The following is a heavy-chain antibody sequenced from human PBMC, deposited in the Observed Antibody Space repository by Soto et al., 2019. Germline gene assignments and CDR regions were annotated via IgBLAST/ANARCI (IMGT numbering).Heavy chain of an antibody. Sequence: EVQLLESVGGLVQPGGSLRLSCAASGFTFSSYAMSWVRQAPGNVLEWVSAISGSGGSTYDADSVKGRFTISRDNSKNTLYLQMNSLRAEDTAVYYCANSTRPSPGVAARGIYYYYYMDVWGKGTTVTVSS. CDR3: ANSTRPSPGVAARGIYYYYYMDV. CDR1: GFTFSSYA. J-gene: IGHJ6*03. D-gene: IGHD2-15*01. V-gene: IGHV3-23*01. CDR2: ISGSGGST.